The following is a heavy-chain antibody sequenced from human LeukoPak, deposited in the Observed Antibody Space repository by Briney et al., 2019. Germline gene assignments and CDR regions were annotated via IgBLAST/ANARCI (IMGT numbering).Heavy chain of an antibody. D-gene: IGHD3-10*01. V-gene: IGHV3-23*01. CDR3: AKAEFRPTRFDY. Sequence: QPGGSLRLSCAASGFNFITAAMTWVRQAPGKGLEWVSAISGSGGSTYYADSVKGRFTISRDNSKNTLYLQMNSLRAEDTAVYYCAKAEFRPTRFDYWGQGTLVTVSS. J-gene: IGHJ4*02. CDR2: ISGSGGST. CDR1: GFNFITAA.